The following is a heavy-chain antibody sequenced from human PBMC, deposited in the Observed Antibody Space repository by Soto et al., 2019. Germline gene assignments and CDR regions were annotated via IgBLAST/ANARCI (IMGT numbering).Heavy chain of an antibody. CDR1: GDSITSYY. CDR3: ARAPLYYENSGLLDPYYGMDV. Sequence: PSETLSLTCSVSGDSITSYYWSWIRQPPGKGLEWIAYIYYTGSTNYSPSLKSRVTLSVDTSKNQFSLKLTSVTAADTAVYYCARAPLYYENSGLLDPYYGMDVWGQGTTVTVSS. CDR2: IYYTGST. V-gene: IGHV4-59*01. D-gene: IGHD3-22*01. J-gene: IGHJ6*02.